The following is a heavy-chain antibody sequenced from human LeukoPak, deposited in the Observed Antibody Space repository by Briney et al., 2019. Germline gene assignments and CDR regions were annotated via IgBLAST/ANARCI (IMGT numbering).Heavy chain of an antibody. J-gene: IGHJ3*02. D-gene: IGHD3-22*01. Sequence: GGSLRLSCVASGFTFSSYAMHWVRQTPGKGLEYVSGINSNGGSTHYANSVKGRFTISRDNSKHTLYLQMGSLRTEDTAVYYCARGATMIVVFSPNDAFDIWGQGTIVTVSS. CDR3: ARGATMIVVFSPNDAFDI. CDR2: INSNGGST. V-gene: IGHV3-64*01. CDR1: GFTFSSYA.